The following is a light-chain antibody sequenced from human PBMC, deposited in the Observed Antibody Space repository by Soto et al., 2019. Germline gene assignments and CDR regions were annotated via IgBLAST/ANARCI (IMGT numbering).Light chain of an antibody. CDR1: QSVTSAY. J-gene: IGKJ3*01. Sequence: EIVLTQSPGTLSLSPGARATLSCRASQSVTSAYVAWYQQKPGQSPRLLIYGASTRATGTPDKFSGSGSGTDFILTSSILEPEDFAVYYCQHYGSPITFGPGTKVEI. V-gene: IGKV3-20*01. CDR2: GAS. CDR3: QHYGSPIT.